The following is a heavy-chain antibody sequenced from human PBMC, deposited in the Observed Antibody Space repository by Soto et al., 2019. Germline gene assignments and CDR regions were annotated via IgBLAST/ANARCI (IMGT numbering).Heavy chain of an antibody. CDR3: AIDDHGHVDTANYYCMDV. CDR1: GGSSSGGGCY. D-gene: IGHD5-18*01. J-gene: IGHJ6*02. Sequence: PSETLSVRCHFAGGSSSGGGCYWSWIRKHPGKGVEWIGYIYYSGSTYYNPSLKSRVTISVDTSKNHFSLKLSSVTAADTAVYYCAIDDHGHVDTANYYCMDVSGQGTTVNVSS. V-gene: IGHV4-31*03. CDR2: IYYSGST.